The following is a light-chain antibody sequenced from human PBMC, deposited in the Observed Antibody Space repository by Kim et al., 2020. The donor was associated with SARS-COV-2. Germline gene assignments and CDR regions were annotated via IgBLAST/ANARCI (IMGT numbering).Light chain of an antibody. CDR2: EVS. V-gene: IGLV2-8*01. J-gene: IGLJ2*01. CDR1: ISDVGGYNY. Sequence: GQSVTISCTGTISDVGGYNYVSWYQQHPGKAPKLMIYEVSKRPSGVPDRFSGSKSGNAASLTVSGLQAEDEADYYCSSYAGSNNLVFGGGTQLTVL. CDR3: SSYAGSNNLV.